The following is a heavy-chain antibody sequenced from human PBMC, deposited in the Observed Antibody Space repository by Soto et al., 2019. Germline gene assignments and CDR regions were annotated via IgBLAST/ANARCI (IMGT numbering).Heavy chain of an antibody. J-gene: IGHJ6*02. D-gene: IGHD4-17*01. CDR1: GDSINYSY. Sequence: SDTLSLTCSVSGDSINYSYWTWIRQPPGKGLEWIGYISYTGSANYNASLKSRLTISVDTSKNQFSLKLSSVTAADTALYYCARVDYGDYYYGMDVWGQGTTVTVSS. CDR2: ISYTGSA. V-gene: IGHV4-59*07. CDR3: ARVDYGDYYYGMDV.